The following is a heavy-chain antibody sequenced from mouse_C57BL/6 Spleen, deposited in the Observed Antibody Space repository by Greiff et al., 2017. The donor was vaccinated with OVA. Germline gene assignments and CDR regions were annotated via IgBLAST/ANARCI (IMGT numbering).Heavy chain of an antibody. V-gene: IGHV2-6-1*01. CDR2: IWSDGST. D-gene: IGHD2-4*01. Sequence: VQGVESGPGLVAPSQSLSITCTVSGFSLTSYGVHWVRQPPGKGLEWLVVIWSDGSTTYNSALKSRLSISKDNSKSQVFLKMNSLQTDDTAMYYCARHLGDYDDYAMDYWGQGTSVTVSS. CDR1: GFSLTSYG. J-gene: IGHJ4*01. CDR3: ARHLGDYDDYAMDY.